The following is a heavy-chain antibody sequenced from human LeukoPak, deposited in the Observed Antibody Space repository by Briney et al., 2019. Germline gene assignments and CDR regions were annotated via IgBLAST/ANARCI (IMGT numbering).Heavy chain of an antibody. J-gene: IGHJ5*02. CDR3: ARGPRAGGSLRFDP. CDR1: GGSISSYY. Sequence: PSETLSLTCTVSGGSISSYYWSWIRQPPGKGLEWIGYIYYSGSTNYNPSLKSRVTMSVDTSKNQFSLKLSSVTAADTAVYYCARGPRAGGSLRFDPWGQGTLVTVSS. D-gene: IGHD1-26*01. CDR2: IYYSGST. V-gene: IGHV4-59*12.